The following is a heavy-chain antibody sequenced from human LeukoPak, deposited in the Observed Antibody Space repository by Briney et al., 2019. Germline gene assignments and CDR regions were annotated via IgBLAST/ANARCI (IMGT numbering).Heavy chain of an antibody. CDR2: FYSGGST. J-gene: IGHJ6*02. D-gene: IGHD3-9*01. CDR3: ASSKPGVLRYGVHYYGMDV. Sequence: PGGSLRLSCIVSGFIVNNNYINWVRQAPGKGLEWVSVFYSGGSTYYADSVKGRFTISRDNSKNTLYLQMNSLRAEDTAVYYCASSKPGVLRYGVHYYGMDVWGQGTTVTVSS. V-gene: IGHV3-53*01. CDR1: GFIVNNNY.